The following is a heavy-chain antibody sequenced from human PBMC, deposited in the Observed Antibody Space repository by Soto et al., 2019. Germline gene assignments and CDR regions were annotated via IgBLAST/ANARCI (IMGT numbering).Heavy chain of an antibody. J-gene: IGHJ6*03. CDR2: IYSRGNT. CDR1: AGSIGSGFYY. V-gene: IGHV4-31*03. D-gene: IGHD6-13*01. CDR3: ASGTYYFYMAV. Sequence: QVQLQESGPGLVKPSQTLSLTCTVSAGSIGSGFYYWSWIRQHPGKGLEWIGYIYSRGNTYYNPSLKSRVTISLDASDNQFSLSLSSVTAADTAVYYCASGTYYFYMAVWGKGTTVTVSS.